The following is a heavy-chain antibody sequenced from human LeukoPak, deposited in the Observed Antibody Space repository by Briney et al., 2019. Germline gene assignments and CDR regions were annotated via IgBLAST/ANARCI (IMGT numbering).Heavy chain of an antibody. CDR3: ARFSAPS. J-gene: IGHJ4*02. CDR1: GGSISSSRYY. Sequence: PSETLSLTCNVSGGSISSSRYYWGWVRQPPGKGLEWIGEIYHSGSTNYNPSLKSRVTISVDKSKNQFSLKLSSVTAADTAVYYCARFSAPSWGQGTLVTVSS. CDR2: IYHSGST. V-gene: IGHV4-39*07.